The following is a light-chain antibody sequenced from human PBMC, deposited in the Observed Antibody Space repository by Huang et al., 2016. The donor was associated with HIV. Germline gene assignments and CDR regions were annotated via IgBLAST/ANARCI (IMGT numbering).Light chain of an antibody. V-gene: IGKV4-1*01. CDR1: QSVLDRSNNKNC. CDR2: WPS. Sequence: DIVMTQSPDSLAVSLGERATINCQSSQSVLDRSNNKNCLAWYQQKPVQPPKLLLYWPSARESGVPDRFSGSGSGTDFTLTISSLQAEDVAVYYCHQYYNTPYTFGQGTKLEIK. J-gene: IGKJ2*01. CDR3: HQYYNTPYT.